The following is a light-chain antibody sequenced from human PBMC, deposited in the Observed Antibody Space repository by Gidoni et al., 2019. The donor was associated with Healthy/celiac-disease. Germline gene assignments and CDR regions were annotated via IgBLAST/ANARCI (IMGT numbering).Light chain of an antibody. V-gene: IGKV3-11*01. J-gene: IGKJ2*01. Sequence: IVLTQSPATLSLSPGERATLSCRASQSVSSYLAWYQQKPGQAPRLLIYDASNLATGIPARFSGSGSGTDFTLTISSLEPEDFAVYYCQQRSNWPYTFGHXTKLEIK. CDR2: DAS. CDR1: QSVSSY. CDR3: QQRSNWPYT.